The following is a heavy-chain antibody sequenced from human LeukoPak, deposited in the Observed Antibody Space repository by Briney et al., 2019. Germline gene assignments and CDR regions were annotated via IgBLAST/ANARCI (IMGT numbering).Heavy chain of an antibody. D-gene: IGHD3-10*01. V-gene: IGHV4-34*01. CDR1: GGSFSGYY. CDR3: ARGVDYYGV. Sequence: SGTLSPTCAVYGGSFSGYYWNWIRQPPGKGLEWIGEINHSGRTNYNPSLKSRVTISVDTSKKQFSLKLSSVTAADTAVYYCARGVDYYGVWGQGTLVTVSS. CDR2: INHSGRT. J-gene: IGHJ4*02.